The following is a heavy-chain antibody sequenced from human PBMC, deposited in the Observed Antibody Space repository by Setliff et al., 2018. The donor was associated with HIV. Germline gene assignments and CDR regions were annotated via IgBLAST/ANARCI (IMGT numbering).Heavy chain of an antibody. D-gene: IGHD2-8*01. CDR2: IDWDDDK. V-gene: IGHV2-70*04. CDR3: ARMRTNAGRLFDY. Sequence: SGPPLVNLTQTPTLTCTFSGFALRTYGVRVNWIRQPPGKALEWLARIDWDDDKFYSTSLKTRLTISRDTSENQVVLTMTNMNPMDTATYYCARMRTNAGRLFDYWGQGIRVTVSS. J-gene: IGHJ4*02. CDR1: GFALRTYGVR.